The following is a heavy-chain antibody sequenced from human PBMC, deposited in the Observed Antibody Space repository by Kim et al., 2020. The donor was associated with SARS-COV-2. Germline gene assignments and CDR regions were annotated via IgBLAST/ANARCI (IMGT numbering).Heavy chain of an antibody. CDR1: GFTFSSYA. J-gene: IGHJ5*02. CDR3: ARARNPYSSSPNWFDP. Sequence: GGSLRLSCAASGFTFSSYAMHWVRQAPGKGLEWVAVISYDGSNKYYADSVKGRFTISRDNSKNTLYLQMNSLRAEDTAVYYCARARNPYSSSPNWFDPWGQGTLVTVSS. D-gene: IGHD6-6*01. CDR2: ISYDGSNK. V-gene: IGHV3-30-3*01.